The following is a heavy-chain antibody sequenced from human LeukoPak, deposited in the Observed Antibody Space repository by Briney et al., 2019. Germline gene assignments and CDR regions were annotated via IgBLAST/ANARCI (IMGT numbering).Heavy chain of an antibody. CDR3: AREGDNTYYDILTYVDTAMPIDY. CDR2: IFFTGNT. CDR1: GGSISSYY. Sequence: SETLSLTCTVSGGSISSYYWSWIRQPPGEALQWIGYIFFTGNTNYNPSLRSRVTISIDSSKNQFSLKLSSVTAADTAVYYCAREGDNTYYDILTYVDTAMPIDYWGQGTLVTVSS. J-gene: IGHJ4*02. D-gene: IGHD3-9*01. V-gene: IGHV4-59*12.